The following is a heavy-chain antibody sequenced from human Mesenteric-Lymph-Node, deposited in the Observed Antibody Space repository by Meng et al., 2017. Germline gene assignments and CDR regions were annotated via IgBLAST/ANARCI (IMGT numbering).Heavy chain of an antibody. V-gene: IGHV3-30*04. J-gene: IGHJ4*02. CDR3: AREGAGFSSTWYFDY. CDR1: GFTFSSFT. D-gene: IGHD6-13*01. CDR2: ISSDGNKK. Sequence: GGSLRLSCAASGFTFSSFTIHWVRQAPGKGLEWVAVISSDGNKKYYADSVKGRVTISRDNSESTLYLQMNSLRSEDTAVYYCAREGAGFSSTWYFDYWGQGTLVTVSS.